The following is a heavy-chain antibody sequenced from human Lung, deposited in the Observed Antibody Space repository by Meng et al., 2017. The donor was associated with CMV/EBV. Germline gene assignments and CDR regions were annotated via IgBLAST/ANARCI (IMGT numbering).Heavy chain of an antibody. V-gene: IGHV4-4*02. Sequence: VEWRGSGPGVVRLSGPWALPCAVPWGSISSSKWWSWVRQPPGKGLEWIGEIYHSGSTNYNPSLKSRVTISVDKSKNQFSLKLSSVTAADTAVYYCASFPPPGKQWLVTDYWGQGTLVTVSS. CDR3: ASFPPPGKQWLVTDY. CDR1: WGSISSSKW. CDR2: IYHSGST. D-gene: IGHD6-19*01. J-gene: IGHJ4*02.